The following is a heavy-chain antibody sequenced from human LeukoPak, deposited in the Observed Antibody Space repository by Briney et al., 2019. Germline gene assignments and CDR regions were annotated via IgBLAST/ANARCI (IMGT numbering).Heavy chain of an antibody. V-gene: IGHV4-59*08. CDR2: IYYSGST. CDR1: GGSISSYY. D-gene: IGHD1-7*01. CDR3: ARLALITGTTGYYYYGMDV. J-gene: IGHJ6*02. Sequence: KTSETLSLTCTVSGGSISSYYWSWIRQPPGKGLEWIGYIYYSGSTNYNPSLKSRVTISVDTSKNQFSLKLSSVTAADTAVYCARLALITGTTGYYYYGMDVWGQGTTVTVSS.